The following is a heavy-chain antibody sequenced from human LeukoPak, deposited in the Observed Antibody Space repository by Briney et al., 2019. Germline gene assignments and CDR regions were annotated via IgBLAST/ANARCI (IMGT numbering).Heavy chain of an antibody. CDR2: FTGSGGST. CDR3: AGSGNDVLSGLDC. J-gene: IGHJ4*02. V-gene: IGHV3-23*01. D-gene: IGHD3-9*01. CDR1: GFTFSYFA. Sequence: GGSLRLSCAASGFTFSYFAMSWVRQAPGKGLEWVSGFTGSGGSTYYTDSVKGRFTISRDNFKNTLYLEMNSLRVEDTAVYYCAGSGNDVLSGLDCWGQGTLVTVSS.